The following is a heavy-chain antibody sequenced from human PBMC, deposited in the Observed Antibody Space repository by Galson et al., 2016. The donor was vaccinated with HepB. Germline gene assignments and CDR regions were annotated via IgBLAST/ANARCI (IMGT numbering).Heavy chain of an antibody. Sequence: SETLSLTCTVSGGSISSSSYYWGWIRQPPGKGLEWIGSIYYSGSTYYNPSLKSRVTISVDTSKNQFSLKLSSVTAADTAVYYCARLRRKHYYDSSGYSDFDYGGQGTLVTGSS. CDR1: GGSISSSSYY. CDR3: ARLRRKHYYDSSGYSDFDY. D-gene: IGHD3-22*01. V-gene: IGHV4-39*01. J-gene: IGHJ4*02. CDR2: IYYSGST.